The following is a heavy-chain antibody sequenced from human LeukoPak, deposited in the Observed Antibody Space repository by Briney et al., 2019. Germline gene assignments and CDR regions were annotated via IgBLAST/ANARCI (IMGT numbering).Heavy chain of an antibody. CDR2: ISYDGSSK. V-gene: IGHV3-30*18. J-gene: IGHJ4*02. CDR3: AKTLNMVRGVTTDY. Sequence: GGSLRLSCAASGFSFNNFAMHWVRQAPGKGLEWVAHISYDGSSKYNEDSVKGRFTISRDNSKNTLYLQMNSLRAEDTAVYYCAKTLNMVRGVTTDYWGQGTLVTVSS. CDR1: GFSFNNFA. D-gene: IGHD3-10*01.